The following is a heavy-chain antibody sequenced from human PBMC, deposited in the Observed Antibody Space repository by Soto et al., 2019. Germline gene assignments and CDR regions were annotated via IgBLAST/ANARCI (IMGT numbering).Heavy chain of an antibody. CDR3: QSLGGVGAVNRFGP. J-gene: IGHJ5*02. D-gene: IGHD1-26*01. CDR2: IDPSDSWT. Sequence: LKISCKGSGYSFSNYWLIWVRQMPGNGLEGRGRIDPSDSWTHYSPSFQGQVTISADKSISTVYIQWSSLKASDTAMYYCQSLGGVGAVNRFGPWGQGNLVTVAS. CDR1: GYSFSNYW. V-gene: IGHV5-10-1*01.